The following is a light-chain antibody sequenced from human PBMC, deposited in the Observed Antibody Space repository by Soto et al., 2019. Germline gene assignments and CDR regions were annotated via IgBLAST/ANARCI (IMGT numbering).Light chain of an antibody. CDR3: QQRSNWPVFI. CDR2: DAS. J-gene: IGKJ3*01. Sequence: EIVLTQSPATLSLSPGERATLSCRASQSVSSYLAWYQQKPGQAPRLLIYDASNRATGIPARFSGSGSGTDFTLTISSLEPEDFAVYYCQQRSNWPVFIFGPGTKLDIK. CDR1: QSVSSY. V-gene: IGKV3-11*01.